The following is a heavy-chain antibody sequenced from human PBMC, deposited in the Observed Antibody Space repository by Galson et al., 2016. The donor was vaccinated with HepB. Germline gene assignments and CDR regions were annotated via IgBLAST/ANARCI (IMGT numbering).Heavy chain of an antibody. CDR3: GRGAYFGMDV. Sequence: SLRLSCAASGFTLTSHYMHWVRQAPGKGLVWVSGIHTDGSSPIYADSVKGRFTITRDNTKNTLYLQMNSLRAEDSAVYYCGRGAYFGMDVWGQGTAVTVSS. CDR2: IHTDGSSP. V-gene: IGHV3-74*01. J-gene: IGHJ6*02. CDR1: GFTLTSHY.